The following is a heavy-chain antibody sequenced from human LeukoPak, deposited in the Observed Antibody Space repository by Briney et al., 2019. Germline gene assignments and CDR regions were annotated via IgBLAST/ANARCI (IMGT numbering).Heavy chain of an antibody. V-gene: IGHV3-23*01. CDR3: AKDRWGSSDY. D-gene: IGHD3-16*01. Sequence: PGGSLTLSCAASAFTFSSYAMSWVRQAPGKGLEWVSAISGSGGSTYYADSVKGRFTIARDKSRNTLYLEMNSLRAEDAAVYYCAKDRWGSSDYWGQGTLVTVSS. J-gene: IGHJ4*02. CDR1: AFTFSSYA. CDR2: ISGSGGST.